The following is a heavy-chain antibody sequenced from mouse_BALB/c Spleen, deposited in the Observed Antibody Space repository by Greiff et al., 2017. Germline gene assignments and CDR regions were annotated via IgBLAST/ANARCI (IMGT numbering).Heavy chain of an antibody. Sequence: EVKVVESGGGLVKPGGSLKLSCAASGFTFSSYAMSWVRQTPEKRLEWVASISSGGSTYYPDSVKGRFTISRDNARNILYLQMSSLRSEDTAMYYCARSYQGSYAMDYWGQGTSVTVSS. CDR2: ISSGGST. V-gene: IGHV5-6-5*01. D-gene: IGHD1-1*01. CDR3: ARSYQGSYAMDY. J-gene: IGHJ4*01. CDR1: GFTFSSYA.